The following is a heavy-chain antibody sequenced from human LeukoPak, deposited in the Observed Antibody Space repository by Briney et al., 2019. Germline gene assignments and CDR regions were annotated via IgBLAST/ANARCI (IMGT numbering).Heavy chain of an antibody. CDR1: GFTFSSYE. CDR3: AKDAGFHGYGDFFFDY. J-gene: IGHJ4*02. V-gene: IGHV3-48*03. Sequence: GGSLRLSCAASGFTFSSYEMNWVRQAPGKGLEWVSYISSSGSTIYYADSVKGRFTISRDNAKNSLYLQMNSLRAEDTAVYYCAKDAGFHGYGDFFFDYWGQGTLVTVSS. CDR2: ISSSGSTI. D-gene: IGHD4-17*01.